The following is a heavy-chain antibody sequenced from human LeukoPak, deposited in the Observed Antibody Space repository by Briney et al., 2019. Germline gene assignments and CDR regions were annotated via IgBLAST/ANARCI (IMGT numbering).Heavy chain of an antibody. D-gene: IGHD5-18*01. CDR2: ISPYTGHT. CDR1: GHSFTSYA. V-gene: IGHV1-18*01. Sequence: ASVKVSCTTSGHSFTSYAITCVRQAPGQGREWMGWISPYTGHTNYAQKFWGRITMTADISTRTVNMDLTSLRSDDTAAYYCARGQVDPAMIIGGWFDLWGQGTLVIVSS. J-gene: IGHJ5*02. CDR3: ARGQVDPAMIIGGWFDL.